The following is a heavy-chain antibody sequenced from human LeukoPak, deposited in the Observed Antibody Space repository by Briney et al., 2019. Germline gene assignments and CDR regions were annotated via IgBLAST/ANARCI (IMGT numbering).Heavy chain of an antibody. V-gene: IGHV3-7*01. Sequence: GGSLRLSCAASGFTVSSNYMSWVRQAPGKGLEWVANIKQDGSEKHYVDSVKGRFTISRGNAKNSLYLQMNSLRAEDTAVYYCARDSGVFDYWGQGTLVTVSS. CDR2: IKQDGSEK. J-gene: IGHJ4*02. CDR1: GFTVSSNY. D-gene: IGHD3-10*01. CDR3: ARDSGVFDY.